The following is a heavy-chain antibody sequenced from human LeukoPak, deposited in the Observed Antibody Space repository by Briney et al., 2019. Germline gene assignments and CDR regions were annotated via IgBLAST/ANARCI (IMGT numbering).Heavy chain of an antibody. Sequence: ASVKVSCKASGYTFASYYIHWVRQAPGQGLEWMGIINPSGGSTTYAQKFQGRVTMTRDTSTSTDYMELSSLRSEDTALYYCARDSTTTYYSGTYYFEYWGQGTLVTVSS. J-gene: IGHJ4*02. V-gene: IGHV1-46*01. CDR2: INPSGGST. D-gene: IGHD1-26*01. CDR3: ARDSTTTYYSGTYYFEY. CDR1: GYTFASYY.